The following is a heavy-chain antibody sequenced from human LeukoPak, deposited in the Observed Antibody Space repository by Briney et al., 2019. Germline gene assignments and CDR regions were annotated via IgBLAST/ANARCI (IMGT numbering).Heavy chain of an antibody. CDR1: GYSFTSYW. CDR3: ARDGRHGYNYDY. Sequence: GESLKISCKGSGYSFTSYWISWVRQMPGKGLEWMGGIGPSDSYTNYSPSFQGHVTISADKSINTAYLQWSSLKASDTAMYYCARDGRHGYNYDYWGQGTLVTVSS. V-gene: IGHV5-10-1*01. J-gene: IGHJ4*02. CDR2: IGPSDSYT. D-gene: IGHD5-24*01.